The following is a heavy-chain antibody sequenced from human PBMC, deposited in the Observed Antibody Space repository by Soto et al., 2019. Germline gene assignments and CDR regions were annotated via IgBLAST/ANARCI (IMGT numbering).Heavy chain of an antibody. CDR3: ARERHLGSSLCSGGSCGFDH. J-gene: IGHJ5*02. V-gene: IGHV4-31*03. D-gene: IGHD2-15*01. CDR2: IYYSGST. CDR1: GGSISSGGYY. Sequence: TLSLACTVSGGSISSGGYYWSWIRQHPGKGLGWIGYIYYSGSTYYNPSLKSRVTISVDTSKNQFSLKLSSVTAADTAVYYCARERHLGSSLCSGGSCGFDHWGQGTLVTVSS.